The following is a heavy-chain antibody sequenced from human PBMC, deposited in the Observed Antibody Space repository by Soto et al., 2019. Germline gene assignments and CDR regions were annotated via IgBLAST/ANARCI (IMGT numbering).Heavy chain of an antibody. Sequence: QVQLQESGPGLVKPSETLSLTCTVSGGSISSYYWSWIRQPPGKGLEWTGYLYYSRSTNYNPSLKSRVTISVDTSKNQSSLTLSSVTAADTAVYYCARHYDYGMDVWGQGTTVTVSS. J-gene: IGHJ6*02. CDR3: ARHYDYGMDV. CDR1: GGSISSYY. CDR2: LYYSRST. V-gene: IGHV4-59*01. D-gene: IGHD3-10*01.